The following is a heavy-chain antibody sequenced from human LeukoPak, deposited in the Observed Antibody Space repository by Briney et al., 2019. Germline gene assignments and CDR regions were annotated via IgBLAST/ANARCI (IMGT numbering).Heavy chain of an antibody. J-gene: IGHJ4*02. CDR2: ISGSSSYI. V-gene: IGHV3-21*01. Sequence: GGSLRLSCAASGFTFSSYSMNWVRQAPGKGLEWVSSISGSSSYIYYADSMKGRFTISRDNAKNSLYLQMNSLRAEDTAVYYCARAVNDYGDYVFDYWGQGTLVTVSS. D-gene: IGHD4-17*01. CDR1: GFTFSSYS. CDR3: ARAVNDYGDYVFDY.